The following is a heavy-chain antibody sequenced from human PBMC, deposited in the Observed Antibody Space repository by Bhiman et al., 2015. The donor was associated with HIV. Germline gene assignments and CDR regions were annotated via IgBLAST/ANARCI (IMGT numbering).Heavy chain of an antibody. V-gene: IGHV3-48*03. J-gene: IGHJ4*02. D-gene: IGHD3-22*01. CDR2: ISSSNGTI. CDR3: ATQPPHTYYYDSSGYDFDY. CDR1: GFTFSSYD. Sequence: EVQLVESGGGLVQPGGSLRLSCAASGFTFSSYDMNWVRQAPGKGLEWVSYISSSNGTIYYADSVKGRFTISRDNANNSLDLQMHSLRAEDTGVYYCATQPPHTYYYDSSGYDFDYWGQGTLVTVSS.